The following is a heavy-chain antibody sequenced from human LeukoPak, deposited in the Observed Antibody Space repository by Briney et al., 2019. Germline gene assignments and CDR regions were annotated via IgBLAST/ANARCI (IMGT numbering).Heavy chain of an antibody. CDR2: MNPNSGNT. J-gene: IGHJ4*02. Sequence: ASVKVSCKASGYTFTSYDINWVRQATGQGLEWMGWMNPNSGNTGYAQRFQGRVTMTRNTSISTAYMELSSLRSEDTAVYYCARERASSSWSRNPSDYWGQGTLVTVSS. CDR1: GYTFTSYD. CDR3: ARERASSSWSRNPSDY. V-gene: IGHV1-8*01. D-gene: IGHD6-13*01.